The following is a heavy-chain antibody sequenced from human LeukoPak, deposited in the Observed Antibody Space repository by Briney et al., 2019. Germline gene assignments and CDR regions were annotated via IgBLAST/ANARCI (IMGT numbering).Heavy chain of an antibody. Sequence: AGGSLRLSCAASGFTFSSYEMNWVRQAPGKGLQWVSFINSGKRVYYADSVEGRFTISRDNAKNSLYLQMNSLRDEDTAVYYCANLGPPGRDHYLESWGQGTLVTVSS. CDR1: GFTFSSYE. CDR2: INSGKRV. CDR3: ANLGPPGRDHYLES. J-gene: IGHJ4*02. D-gene: IGHD5-24*01. V-gene: IGHV3-48*03.